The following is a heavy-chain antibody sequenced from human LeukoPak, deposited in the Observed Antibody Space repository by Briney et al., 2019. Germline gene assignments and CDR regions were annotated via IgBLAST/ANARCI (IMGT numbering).Heavy chain of an antibody. V-gene: IGHV3-66*01. CDR1: GFTVSSNY. J-gene: IGHJ4*02. CDR2: IYSGGST. Sequence: GGSLRPSCAASGFTVSSNYMSWVRQAPGKGLEWVSVIYSGGSTYYADSVKGRFTISRDNSKNTLYLQMNSLRAEDTAVYYCASTAVAGTPFDYWGQGTLVTVSS. D-gene: IGHD6-19*01. CDR3: ASTAVAGTPFDY.